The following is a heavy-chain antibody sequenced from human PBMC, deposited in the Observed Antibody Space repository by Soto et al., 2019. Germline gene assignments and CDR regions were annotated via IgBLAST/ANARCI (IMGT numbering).Heavy chain of an antibody. CDR3: AIGSHFTMIVVVTYYGMDV. CDR2: INAGNGNT. D-gene: IGHD3-22*01. J-gene: IGHJ6*02. V-gene: IGHV1-3*01. Sequence: ASVKVSCKASGYTFTSYAMHWVRQAPGQRLEWMGWINAGNGNTKYSQKFQGRVTITRDTSASTAYMELSSLRSEDTAVYYCAIGSHFTMIVVVTYYGMDVWGRGTTVNVSS. CDR1: GYTFTSYA.